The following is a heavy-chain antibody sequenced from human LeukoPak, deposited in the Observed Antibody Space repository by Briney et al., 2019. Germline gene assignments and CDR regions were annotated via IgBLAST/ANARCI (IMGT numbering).Heavy chain of an antibody. CDR2: ISSSSSYI. J-gene: IGHJ3*02. CDR3: ARISRAGGYNLFDAFDI. Sequence: GGSLRLSCAASGFTFSSYSMNWVRQAPGKGLEWVSSISSSSSYIYYAGSVKGRFTISRDNAKNSLYLQMNSLRAEDTAVYYCARISRAGGYNLFDAFDIWGQGTMVTVSS. CDR1: GFTFSSYS. D-gene: IGHD5-24*01. V-gene: IGHV3-21*01.